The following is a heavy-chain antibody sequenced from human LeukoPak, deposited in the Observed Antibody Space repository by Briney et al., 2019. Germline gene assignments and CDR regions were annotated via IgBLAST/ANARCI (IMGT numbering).Heavy chain of an antibody. CDR1: GFTFRNHG. D-gene: IGHD5-24*01. J-gene: IGHJ4*02. CDR2: ISPNGGIT. Sequence: GGSLRLSCTASGFTFRNHGMNWVRQAPGKGLEWVSGISPNGGITYYADSVKGRFTISRDNSRNTASLQMNYLRAEDTAIYYCAKDDAWLQYENWGQGILVTVSS. CDR3: AKDDAWLQYEN. V-gene: IGHV3-23*01.